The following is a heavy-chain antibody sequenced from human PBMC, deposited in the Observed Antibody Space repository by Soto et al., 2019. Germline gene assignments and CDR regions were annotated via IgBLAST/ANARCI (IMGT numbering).Heavy chain of an antibody. D-gene: IGHD3-10*01. V-gene: IGHV3-72*01. Sequence: EVQLVESGGGLVQPGGSLRLSCAASGFTFSDHYMDWVRQAPGKGLEWVGRSKNKADSYTTEYAASVKGRLTISRDGSTNSRFLQLNSLTTEDTAVYYCTVWGSGNDFGAAWGQGILVTVSS. CDR2: SKNKADSYTT. CDR3: TVWGSGNDFGAA. J-gene: IGHJ4*02. CDR1: GFTFSDHY.